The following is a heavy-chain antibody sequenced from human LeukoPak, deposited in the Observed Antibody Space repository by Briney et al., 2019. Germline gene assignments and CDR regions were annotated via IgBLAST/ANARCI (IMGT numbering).Heavy chain of an antibody. Sequence: SETLSLTCTVSGGSISSGGYYWSWIRKHPGKGLEWIGYIYYSGSTYYNPSLKSRVTISVDTSKNQFSLKLSSVTAADTAVYYCARDGGYYDSSGYYWSDAFDIWGQGTMVTVSS. J-gene: IGHJ3*02. CDR1: GGSISSGGYY. CDR3: ARDGGYYDSSGYYWSDAFDI. D-gene: IGHD3-22*01. CDR2: IYYSGST. V-gene: IGHV4-31*03.